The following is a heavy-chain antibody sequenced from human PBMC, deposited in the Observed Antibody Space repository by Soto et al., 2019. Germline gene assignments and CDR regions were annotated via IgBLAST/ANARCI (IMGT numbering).Heavy chain of an antibody. D-gene: IGHD1-7*01. CDR2: VYHSGST. V-gene: IGHV4-4*02. J-gene: IGHJ4*02. Sequence: QVQLQASGPGLVKPSGTLSLTCAVSSGSISTSNWWIWVRQPPGKEPEWIGEVYHSGSTNYNTSLKSRITMSVDKSKNRFALNLSSVTAADAAVYFCARQMTGTTAFDYWGQGTLVTVSS. CDR1: SGSISTSNW. CDR3: ARQMTGTTAFDY.